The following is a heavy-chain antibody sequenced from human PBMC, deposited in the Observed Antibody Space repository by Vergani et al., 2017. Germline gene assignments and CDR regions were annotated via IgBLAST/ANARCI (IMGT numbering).Heavy chain of an antibody. Sequence: EVQLLESGGGLVQPGGSLRLSCTASGFTFGDYAMSWVRQAPGKGLEWVGFIRSKAYGGTTEYAASVKGRFTISRDDSKSIAYLQMNSLKTEDTAVYYCTRDAPESGSGYYSTPVXFDYWGQGTLVTVSS. CDR3: TRDAPESGSGYYSTPVXFDY. J-gene: IGHJ4*02. D-gene: IGHD3-22*01. CDR2: IRSKAYGGTT. V-gene: IGHV3-49*04. CDR1: GFTFGDYA.